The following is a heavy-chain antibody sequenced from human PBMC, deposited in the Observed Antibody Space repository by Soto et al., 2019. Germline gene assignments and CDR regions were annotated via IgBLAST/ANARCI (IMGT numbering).Heavy chain of an antibody. V-gene: IGHV1-18*04. CDR3: ARGRQRNPDY. J-gene: IGHJ4*02. D-gene: IGHD1-1*01. CDR2: IRGYNGDT. CDR1: GYTFINFG. Sequence: QVQLVQSGGEVKKPGASVRVSCKTSGYTFINFGITWVRQAPGQGLEWVGKIRGYNGDTNYAPKLQGRVTMTTDTATSPAYLELRNLRSDDTALYYCARGRQRNPDYRGQGTLVTVSS.